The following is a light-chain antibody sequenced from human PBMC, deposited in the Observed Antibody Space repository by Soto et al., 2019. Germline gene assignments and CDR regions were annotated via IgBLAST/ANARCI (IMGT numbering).Light chain of an antibody. CDR3: QQYNSYS. V-gene: IGKV1-5*03. CDR2: KAS. CDR1: QSISIW. Sequence: DIQMTQSPSTLSGSVGDRVTITCRASQSISIWLAWYQQKPGKAPKLLIYKASSLESGVPSRFSGSGSGTEFTLTISSLQPDDFATYYCQQYNSYSFGPGTKVDIK. J-gene: IGKJ3*01.